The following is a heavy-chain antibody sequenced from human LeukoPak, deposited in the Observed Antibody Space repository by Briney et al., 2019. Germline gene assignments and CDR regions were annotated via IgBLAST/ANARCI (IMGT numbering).Heavy chain of an antibody. J-gene: IGHJ3*01. CDR2: IKEDGSEK. Sequence: GGSLRLSCAASGFSFNIYWMTWVRQAPGKGLEWVANIKEDGSEKYYVDSVKGRFTISRDNAENSLFLQMNSLRAKDTAVYYCARDQKYYYRSAYYDAFDVWGQGTMVTVYS. D-gene: IGHD3-22*01. CDR1: GFSFNIYW. V-gene: IGHV3-7*04. CDR3: ARDQKYYYRSAYYDAFDV.